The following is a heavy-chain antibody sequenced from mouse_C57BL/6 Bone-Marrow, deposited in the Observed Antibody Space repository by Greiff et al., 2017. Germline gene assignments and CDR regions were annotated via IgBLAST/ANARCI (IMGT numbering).Heavy chain of an antibody. V-gene: IGHV5-6*01. D-gene: IGHD2-4*01. CDR1: GFTFSRYG. Sequence: VQVVESGGDLVKPGGSLTLSCAASGFTFSRYGLSWVRQTPDTRLEWVATISSGGSYTYYPDSVKGRFTISRDNAKNTLYLQMSSLKSEDTAMYYWARRGITTVVDDWGQGTTLTVSS. CDR2: ISSGGSYT. J-gene: IGHJ2*01. CDR3: ARRGITTVVDD.